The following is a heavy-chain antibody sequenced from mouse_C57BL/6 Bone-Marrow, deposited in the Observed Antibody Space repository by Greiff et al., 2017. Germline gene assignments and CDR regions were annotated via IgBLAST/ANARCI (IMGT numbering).Heavy chain of an antibody. CDR3: ARETFDGGFAY. V-gene: IGHV5-16*01. J-gene: IGHJ3*01. Sequence: VHLVESEGGLVQPGSSMKLSCTASGFTFSDYYMAWVRQVPEKGLEWVANINYDGSSTYYLDSLKSRFIISRDNAKNILYLQLSSLKSEDTATYYCARETFDGGFAYWGQGTLVTVSA. CDR2: INYDGSST. CDR1: GFTFSDYY.